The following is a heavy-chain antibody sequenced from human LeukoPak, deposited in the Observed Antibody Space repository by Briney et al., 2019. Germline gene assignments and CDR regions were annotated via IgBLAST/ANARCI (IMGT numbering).Heavy chain of an antibody. J-gene: IGHJ5*02. CDR2: FEPEEGEHGET. CDR1: GYSLSDLS. D-gene: IGHD6-13*01. Sequence: ASVKVSCRVSGYSLSDLSIHWVRHVPGKGLEWMGGFEPEEGEHGETIFAQKFEDRLTLTEDTSADTAYMELVRLTSEDTALYYCAKDREEQLVEWSWFDPWGQGTLVTVSS. CDR3: AKDREEQLVEWSWFDP. V-gene: IGHV1-24*01.